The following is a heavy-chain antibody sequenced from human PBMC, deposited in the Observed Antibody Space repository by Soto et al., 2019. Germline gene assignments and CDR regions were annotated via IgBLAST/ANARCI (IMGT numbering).Heavy chain of an antibody. V-gene: IGHV3-23*01. CDR3: ASRSSGWYFDY. J-gene: IGHJ4*02. D-gene: IGHD6-19*01. Sequence: PGGFLRLSCAASGFTFSSYAMNWVRQAPGKGLEWVSVISGSGGSTYYADSVKGRFTISRDNSKNTLYLQMNSLRADDTAVYYCASRSSGWYFDYWGQGTLVTSPQ. CDR2: ISGSGGST. CDR1: GFTFSSYA.